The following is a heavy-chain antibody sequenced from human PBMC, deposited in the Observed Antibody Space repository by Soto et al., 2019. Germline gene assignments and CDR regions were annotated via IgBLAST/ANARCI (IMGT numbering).Heavy chain of an antibody. CDR1: GFTFSDYY. D-gene: IGHD3-22*01. CDR2: ISSSGSTI. CDR3: ARDSYDSSGYYYDSDY. V-gene: IGHV3-11*01. J-gene: IGHJ4*02. Sequence: GGSLRLSCAASGFTFSDYYMSWIRQAPGKGLEWVSYISSSGSTIYYADSVKGRFTISRDNAKNSLYLQMNSLRAEDTAVYYCARDSYDSSGYYYDSDYWGQGTLVTVSS.